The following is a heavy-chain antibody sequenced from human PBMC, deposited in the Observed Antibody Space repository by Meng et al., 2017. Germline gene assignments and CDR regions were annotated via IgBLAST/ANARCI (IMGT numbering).Heavy chain of an antibody. V-gene: IGHV3-30*04. D-gene: IGHD4-17*01. CDR2: ISSGARNK. CDR1: GFTFKTYV. J-gene: IGHJ4*02. Sequence: GESLKISCTASGFTFKTYVMHWVRQAPGKGLEWVAAISSGARNKYFADSVKGRLTISRDDSKNTVYLEMNSLRTEDAAVYYCAREPGYGDYGTRQFEYWGLGTRVTVSS. CDR3: AREPGYGDYGTRQFEY.